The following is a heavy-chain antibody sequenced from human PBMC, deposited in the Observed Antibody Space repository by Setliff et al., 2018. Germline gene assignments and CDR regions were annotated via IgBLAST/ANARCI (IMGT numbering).Heavy chain of an antibody. CDR1: GYTFTNRY. J-gene: IGHJ6*02. D-gene: IGHD3-10*01. CDR2: ITPFNGNT. CDR3: ASEPTMVRGVIITSYGMDV. Sequence: SVKVSCKASGYTFTNRYLHWVRQAPGQALEWMGWITPFNGNTNYAQKFQDRVTITRDRSMSTAYMELSSLRSEDTAMYYCASEPTMVRGVIITSYGMDVWGQGTTVTVSS. V-gene: IGHV1-45*02.